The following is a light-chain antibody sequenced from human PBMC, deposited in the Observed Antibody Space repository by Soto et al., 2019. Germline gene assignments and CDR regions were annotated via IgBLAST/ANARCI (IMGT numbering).Light chain of an antibody. J-gene: IGKJ4*01. CDR1: HSVSNN. CDR3: QQYKQWPVA. CDR2: GAS. V-gene: IGKV3-15*01. Sequence: VMTQSPTTLSVSPGERATLSCRASHSVSNNLAWYQQNPGQAPRLLIYGASTRATGVPARFSGSGSATQFTITISSLQSEDFGFYYCQQYKQWPVAFGGGTKVEIK.